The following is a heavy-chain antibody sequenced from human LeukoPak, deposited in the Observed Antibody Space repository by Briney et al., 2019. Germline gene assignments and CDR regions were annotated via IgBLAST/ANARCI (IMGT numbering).Heavy chain of an antibody. CDR3: AKEAGSSWYLEYTWFDP. V-gene: IGHV3-23*01. CDR1: GYTFSSYA. Sequence: GGSLRLFCAASGYTFSSYALSWVRQAPGKGLEWVLAISGSGGSTYYADSVKGRFTISRDNSKNTLYLQMNSLRAVDTAVYYCAKEAGSSWYLEYTWFDPWGQGTLVTVSS. CDR2: ISGSGGST. J-gene: IGHJ5*02. D-gene: IGHD6-13*01.